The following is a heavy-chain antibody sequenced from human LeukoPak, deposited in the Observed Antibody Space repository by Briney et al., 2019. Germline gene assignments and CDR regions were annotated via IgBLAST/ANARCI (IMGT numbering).Heavy chain of an antibody. D-gene: IGHD2-8*01. J-gene: IGHJ4*02. CDR2: ISGSGGST. CDR3: AEALHCTNGVCYYFDY. Sequence: GGSLRLSCAASGFTFSSYAMSWVRQAPGKGLEWVSAISGSGGSTYYADSVKGRFTISRDNSKNTLYLQMNSLRAEDTAVYYCAEALHCTNGVCYYFDYWGQGTLVTVSS. CDR1: GFTFSSYA. V-gene: IGHV3-23*01.